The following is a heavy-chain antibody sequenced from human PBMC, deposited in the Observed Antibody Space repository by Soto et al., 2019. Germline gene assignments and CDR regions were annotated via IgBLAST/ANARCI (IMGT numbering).Heavy chain of an antibody. J-gene: IGHJ4*02. CDR3: AKGIGRSSLARSNDY. V-gene: IGHV3-23*01. D-gene: IGHD2-2*01. Sequence: EVQLLESGGGLEQPGGSLRLSCAASGFTFSSYAMSWVRQAPGKGLEWVSAISTSGGSTDYADSVKGRFTISRDNSKNTLYLQTNSRKADATAVYYCAKGIGRSSLARSNDYWGQGTLVSVSS. CDR2: ISTSGGST. CDR1: GFTFSSYA.